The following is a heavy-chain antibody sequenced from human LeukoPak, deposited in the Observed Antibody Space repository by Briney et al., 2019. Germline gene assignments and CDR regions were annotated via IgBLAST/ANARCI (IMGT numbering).Heavy chain of an antibody. J-gene: IGHJ3*02. CDR1: GFTFSRYW. Sequence: GGSLRLSCAASGFTFSRYWMSWVRQAPGKGLEWVANIKQDGSDKYYVDSVKGRFTISRDNAKNSLSLQLNNLRAEDTAVYYCARVQKIQLWSAFDAFDIWGQGTMVTVSS. CDR2: IKQDGSDK. CDR3: ARVQKIQLWSAFDAFDI. D-gene: IGHD5-18*01. V-gene: IGHV3-7*01.